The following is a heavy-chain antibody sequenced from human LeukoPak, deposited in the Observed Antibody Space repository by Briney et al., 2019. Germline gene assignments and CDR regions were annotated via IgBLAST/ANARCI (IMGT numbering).Heavy chain of an antibody. D-gene: IGHD2/OR15-2a*01. V-gene: IGHV3-9*01. J-gene: IGHJ6*03. CDR2: ISWNSGSI. CDR3: AKEAVEFYYYYYYMDV. Sequence: GRSLRLSCAASGFTFDDYAMHWVRQAPGKGLEWVSGISWNSGSIGYADSVKGRFTISRDNAKNSLYLQMNSLRAEDTALYYCAKEAVEFYYYYYYMDVWGKGTTVTVSS. CDR1: GFTFDDYA.